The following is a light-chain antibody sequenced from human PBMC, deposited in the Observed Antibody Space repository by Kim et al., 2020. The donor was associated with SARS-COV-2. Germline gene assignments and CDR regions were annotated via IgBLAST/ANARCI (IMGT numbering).Light chain of an antibody. CDR3: QQSYSTPRT. J-gene: IGKJ2*01. Sequence: DIQMTQSPSSLSGSVGDRVTITCRASQSISSYLNWYQQKPGKAPKLLIYFTSSLQSGVPSRFSGSGSGTDFTLTISSLQPEDFATYYCQQSYSTPRTFGQGTKLEIK. CDR1: QSISSY. V-gene: IGKV1-39*01. CDR2: FTS.